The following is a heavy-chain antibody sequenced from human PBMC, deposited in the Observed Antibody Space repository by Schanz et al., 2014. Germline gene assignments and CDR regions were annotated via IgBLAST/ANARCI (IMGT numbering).Heavy chain of an antibody. D-gene: IGHD3-10*02. CDR1: GFTLNNAW. CDR2: IGSSSSRI. V-gene: IGHV3-48*04. Sequence: EVQLVESGGGLVKPGGSLRLSCATSGFTLNNAWMHWVRQAPGKGLEWISYIGSSSSRIDHADSVKGRFTISRDSSKNTLYLQMNSLRPEDTAIYYCAKNQYDDVDLSSFYFDFWGQGTLVTVSS. CDR3: AKNQYDDVDLSSFYFDF. J-gene: IGHJ4*02.